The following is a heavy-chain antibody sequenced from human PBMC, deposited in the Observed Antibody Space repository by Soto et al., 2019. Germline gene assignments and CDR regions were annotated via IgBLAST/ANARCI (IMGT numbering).Heavy chain of an antibody. V-gene: IGHV1-3*01. CDR3: AREAKIKPNQRSGYDFFAEDAFDI. D-gene: IGHD5-12*01. Sequence: QVQLVQSGAEVKKPGASVKVSCKASGYTFTSYAMHWVRQAPGQRLEWMGWINAGNGNTKYSQKFQGRVTITRDTSASTAYMELSSLRSEDTAVYYCAREAKIKPNQRSGYDFFAEDAFDIWGQGTMVSVSS. CDR2: INAGNGNT. J-gene: IGHJ3*02. CDR1: GYTFTSYA.